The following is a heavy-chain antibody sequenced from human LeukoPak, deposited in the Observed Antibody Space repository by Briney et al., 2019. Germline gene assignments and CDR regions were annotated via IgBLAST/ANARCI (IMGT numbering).Heavy chain of an antibody. V-gene: IGHV1-18*01. J-gene: IGHJ4*02. CDR3: ARALYGEIDGY. CDR1: GYTFTSYG. Sequence: ASVKVSCKASGYTFTSYGISWVRQAPGQGLEWMGWISAYNGNTNYAQKLQGRVTMTTDTSTSTACMELRSLRSDDTAVYYCARALYGEIDGYWGQGTLVTVSS. CDR2: ISAYNGNT. D-gene: IGHD4-17*01.